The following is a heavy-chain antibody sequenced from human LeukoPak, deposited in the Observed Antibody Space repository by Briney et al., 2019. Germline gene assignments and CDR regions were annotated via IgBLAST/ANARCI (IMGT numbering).Heavy chain of an antibody. Sequence: GGSLRLSCAASGFTFSSYAMSWVRQAPGKGLEWVSAIRGSGGSTYYADSVKGRFTISRDNSKNTLYLQMNSLRAEDTAVYYCTPSSSGWYPFDYWGQGTLVTVSS. CDR3: TPSSSGWYPFDY. CDR2: IRGSGGST. CDR1: GFTFSSYA. V-gene: IGHV3-23*01. D-gene: IGHD6-19*01. J-gene: IGHJ4*02.